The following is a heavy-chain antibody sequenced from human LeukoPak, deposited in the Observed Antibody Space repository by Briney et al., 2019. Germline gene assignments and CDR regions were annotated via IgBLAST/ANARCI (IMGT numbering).Heavy chain of an antibody. CDR3: ARRITMIVWDAFDI. Sequence: PSETLSLTCTVSGGSISSSSYYWGWIRQPPGKGLEWIGSIYYSGSTYYNPSLKSRVTISVDTSKNQFSLKLSSVTAADTAVYYCARRITMIVWDAFDIWGQGTMVTVSS. V-gene: IGHV4-39*01. CDR1: GGSISSSSYY. CDR2: IYYSGST. J-gene: IGHJ3*02. D-gene: IGHD3-22*01.